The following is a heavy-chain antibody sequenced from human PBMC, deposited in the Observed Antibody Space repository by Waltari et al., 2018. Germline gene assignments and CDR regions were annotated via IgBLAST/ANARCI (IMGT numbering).Heavy chain of an antibody. J-gene: IGHJ4*02. Sequence: QVQLVQSGTEVKKPGASVKVSCQASGYRFTDYHLHWVRQTPWQGLEWLGWINPKNGDTGYAQNFLGRVTMTRDTSINTVYMDLSGLRSDDTAVFYCARDPGPIVGAPDYWGQGTLVTVSS. CDR1: GYRFTDYH. V-gene: IGHV1-2*02. CDR3: ARDPGPIVGAPDY. D-gene: IGHD1-26*01. CDR2: INPKNGDT.